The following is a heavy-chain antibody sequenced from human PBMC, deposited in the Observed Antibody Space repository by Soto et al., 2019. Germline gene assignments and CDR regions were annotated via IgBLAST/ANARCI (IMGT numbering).Heavy chain of an antibody. Sequence: GGSLRLSCAASGFTLSGNYMSWVRQAPGKGLEWVSVFYSGGSTYYADSVKGRFTISRDNSKNTLYLQMNSLRAEDTAVYYCARVSTTAKTFEFWGQGTLVTVSS. V-gene: IGHV3-53*01. CDR2: FYSGGST. D-gene: IGHD4-17*01. J-gene: IGHJ4*02. CDR1: GFTLSGNY. CDR3: ARVSTTAKTFEF.